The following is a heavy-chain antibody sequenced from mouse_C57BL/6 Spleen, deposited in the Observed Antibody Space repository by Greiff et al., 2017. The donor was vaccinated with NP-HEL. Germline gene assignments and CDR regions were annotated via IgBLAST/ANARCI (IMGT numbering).Heavy chain of an antibody. CDR3: VRQYYGSSYIDV. V-gene: IGHV1-61*01. Sequence: VQLQQPGAELVRPGSSVKLSCKASGYTFTSYWMDWVKQRPGQGLEWIGNIYPSDSETHYNQKFKDKATLTVDKSSSTAYMQLSSLTSEDSAVYYCVRQYYGSSYIDVWGTGTTVTVSS. CDR1: GYTFTSYW. D-gene: IGHD1-1*01. CDR2: IYPSDSET. J-gene: IGHJ1*03.